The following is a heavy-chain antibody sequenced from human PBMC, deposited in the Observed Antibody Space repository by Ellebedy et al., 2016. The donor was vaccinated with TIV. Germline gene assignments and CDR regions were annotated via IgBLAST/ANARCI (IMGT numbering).Heavy chain of an antibody. J-gene: IGHJ4*02. D-gene: IGHD1-1*01. V-gene: IGHV3-13*01. CDR1: GFTFSRFD. Sequence: GGSLRLXXEGSGFTFSRFDIHWVRQSAVKGLEWVSSVGTGYDTHAAASVKGRFTISRDNSRNTLYLEMNKVTTEDTAVYYCVRDHLGHASATTDYWGQGTRVTVS. CDR3: VRDHLGHASATTDY. CDR2: VGTGYDT.